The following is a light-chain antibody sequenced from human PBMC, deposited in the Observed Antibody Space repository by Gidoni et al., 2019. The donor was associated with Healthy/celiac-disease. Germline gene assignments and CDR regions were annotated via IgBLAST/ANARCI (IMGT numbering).Light chain of an antibody. J-gene: IGKJ4*01. V-gene: IGKV1-39*01. CDR1: QSISSY. CDR2: AAS. CDR3: QQSYSTLLLT. Sequence: DIQMTQSPSSLSASVGDRVTITCRASQSISSYLNWYQQKPGKAPKLLIYAASSLQSEVPSRLSGSGSGTDFTLNISSLQPEDFATYYCQQSYSTLLLTVGGXTKVEIK.